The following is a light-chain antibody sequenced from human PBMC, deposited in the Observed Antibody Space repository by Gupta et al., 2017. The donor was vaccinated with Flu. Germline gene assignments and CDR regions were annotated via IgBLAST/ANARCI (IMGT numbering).Light chain of an antibody. CDR3: AARDDSLDCPV. CDR2: SNN. CDR1: SSNIGGNT. V-gene: IGLV1-44*01. J-gene: IGLJ2*01. Sequence: RSSNIGGNTVNWYQQFPGTAPHLVIYSNNQRPSGVPDRFSGSKSGTLASLAISGLQSEDEADYFCAARDDSLDCPVFGGGTKLTVL.